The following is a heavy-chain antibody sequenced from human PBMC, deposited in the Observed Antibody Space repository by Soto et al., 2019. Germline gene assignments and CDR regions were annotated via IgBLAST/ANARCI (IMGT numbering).Heavy chain of an antibody. CDR1: GGTFSSYA. J-gene: IGHJ6*02. CDR2: IIPIFGTA. CDR3: ASPYSSSSNYYYGMDV. D-gene: IGHD6-6*01. V-gene: IGHV1-69*01. Sequence: QVQLVQSGAEVKKPGTSVKVSCKASGGTFSSYAIRWVRQAPGQGLEWMGGIIPIFGTANYAQKFQGRVTITADESTSTAYMELSSLRSEDTAVYYCASPYSSSSNYYYGMDVWGQGTTVTVSS.